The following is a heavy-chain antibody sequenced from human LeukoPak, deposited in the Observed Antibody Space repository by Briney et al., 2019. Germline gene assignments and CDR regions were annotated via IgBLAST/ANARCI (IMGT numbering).Heavy chain of an antibody. Sequence: GASVKVSCKASGYTFTGYYMHWVRQAPGQGLEWMGWINPNSGGTNYAQKFQGRVTMTRDTSISTAYMELSRLRSDDTAVYYRARYPGSIAAADYWGQGTLVTVSS. CDR3: ARYPGSIAAADY. J-gene: IGHJ4*02. V-gene: IGHV1-2*02. D-gene: IGHD6-13*01. CDR1: GYTFTGYY. CDR2: INPNSGGT.